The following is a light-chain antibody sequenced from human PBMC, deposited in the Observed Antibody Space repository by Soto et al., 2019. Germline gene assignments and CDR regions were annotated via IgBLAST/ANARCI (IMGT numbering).Light chain of an antibody. J-gene: IGLJ2*01. CDR3: SSYTTSSTLV. Sequence: QSALTQPASVSGSPGQSITISCTGTSSDVGGYNYVSWHQQHPGKAPKLMIYEVSNRPSGVSNRFSGSKSGNTASLTISGLQAEAEADYYCSSYTTSSTLVFGGGTKLTVL. CDR2: EVS. CDR1: SSDVGGYNY. V-gene: IGLV2-14*01.